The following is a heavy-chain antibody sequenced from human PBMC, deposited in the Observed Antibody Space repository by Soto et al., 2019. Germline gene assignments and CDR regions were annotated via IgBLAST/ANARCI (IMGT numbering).Heavy chain of an antibody. D-gene: IGHD3-3*01. CDR3: ARHGGGYYTPHWFDP. CDR2: IYHSGIT. CDR1: GGSISSSSYY. V-gene: IGHV4-39*01. J-gene: IGHJ5*02. Sequence: SETLSLTCTVSGGSISSSSYYWGWIRQPPGKGLEWIGSIYHSGITYYNPSLKSRITMSVDTSKNQFSLRLSSVTAADTAVYYCARHGGGYYTPHWFDPWGQGTLVTVSS.